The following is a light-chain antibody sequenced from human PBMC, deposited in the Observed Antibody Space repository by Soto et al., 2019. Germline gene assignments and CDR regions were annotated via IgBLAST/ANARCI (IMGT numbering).Light chain of an antibody. V-gene: IGLV2-14*01. CDR2: DVI. Sequence: QSALTQPASVSGSPGQSITIFCTGTSSDLGGYNYVSWYQQHPGKAPKLMIYDVISRPSGVSNRFSGSKSGNTASLTISGLQAEDEADYYCSSYTSSSTPYVFGPGTKLTVL. CDR1: SSDLGGYNY. J-gene: IGLJ1*01. CDR3: SSYTSSSTPYV.